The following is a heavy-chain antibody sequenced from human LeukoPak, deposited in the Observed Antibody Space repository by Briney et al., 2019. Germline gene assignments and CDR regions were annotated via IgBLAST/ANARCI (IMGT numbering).Heavy chain of an antibody. CDR1: GGSFSGYY. D-gene: IGHD2-2*01. Sequence: SETLSLTCAVYGGSFSGYYWSWIRQPPGKGLEWIGEINHSGSTNCNPSLKSRVTISVDTSKNQFSLKLSSVTAADTAVYYCARGHQSPSTYYFDYWGQGTLVTVSS. J-gene: IGHJ4*02. CDR3: ARGHQSPSTYYFDY. CDR2: INHSGST. V-gene: IGHV4-34*01.